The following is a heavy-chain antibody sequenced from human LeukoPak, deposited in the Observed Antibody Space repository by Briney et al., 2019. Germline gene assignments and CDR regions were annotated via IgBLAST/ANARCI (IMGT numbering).Heavy chain of an antibody. CDR1: GYTFTSYD. CDR2: MNPNSGNT. CDR3: ARRKTIRTDNWFDP. D-gene: IGHD3-9*01. J-gene: IGHJ5*02. V-gene: IGHV1-8*01. Sequence: ASVKVSCKASGYTFTSYDINWVRQATGQGLEWMGWMNPNSGNTGYAQKLQGRVTMTRNTSISTAYMELSSLRSEDTAVYYCARRKTIRTDNWFDPWGQGTLVTVSS.